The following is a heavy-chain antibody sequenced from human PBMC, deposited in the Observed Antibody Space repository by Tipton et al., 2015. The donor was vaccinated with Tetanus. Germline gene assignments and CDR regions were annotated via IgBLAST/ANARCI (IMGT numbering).Heavy chain of an antibody. V-gene: IGHV5-51*01. Sequence: QLVQSGGEVKKPGESLKISCKGSGYIFNNYWIGWVRQKPGKGLEWMGIIYPGDSDTRYSPSFQGQVTISVDKSINTAYLQWSSLKASDASMFYCARGHRTDGVCNFDFWGQGALVAVAS. CDR2: IYPGDSDT. J-gene: IGHJ4*02. CDR3: ARGHRTDGVCNFDF. D-gene: IGHD2-8*01. CDR1: GYIFNNYW.